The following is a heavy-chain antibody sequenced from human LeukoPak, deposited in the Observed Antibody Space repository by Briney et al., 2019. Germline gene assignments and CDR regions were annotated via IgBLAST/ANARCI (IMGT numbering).Heavy chain of an antibody. D-gene: IGHD3-10*01. J-gene: IGHJ4*02. Sequence: PGGSLRLSCVASGFELRHYYMSWGRHAPGKGLEWVADIRNDGSNIYNVDSVRGRFIITRDNDKNSLFLQINSLKDEDTAVYYCERDGSGRDFSLDYWGQGTLVTVSS. CDR3: ERDGSGRDFSLDY. CDR1: GFELRHYY. CDR2: IRNDGSNI. V-gene: IGHV3-7*04.